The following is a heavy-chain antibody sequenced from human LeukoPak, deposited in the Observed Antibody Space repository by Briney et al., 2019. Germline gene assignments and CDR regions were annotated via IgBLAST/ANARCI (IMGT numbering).Heavy chain of an antibody. CDR2: IKQDGSEK. J-gene: IGHJ4*02. D-gene: IGHD4/OR15-4a*01. V-gene: IGHV3-7*01. CDR1: GFTFSSYG. CDR3: ARVFGAGYSDY. Sequence: PGGSLRLSCAASGFTFSSYGMSWVRQAPGKGLEWVANIKQDGSEKYYVDSVKGRVTISRDNAKNSLYLQMNSLRAEDTAVYYCARVFGAGYSDYWGQGTLVTVSS.